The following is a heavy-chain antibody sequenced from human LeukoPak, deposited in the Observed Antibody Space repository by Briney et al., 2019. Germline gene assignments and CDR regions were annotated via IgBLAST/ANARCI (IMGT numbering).Heavy chain of an antibody. Sequence: GGSLTLSCAASGFTFSSYARTWVRQAPGKGLEWISTIRCGGASTYYADSVKGRFTIARDNSKNTLFLQMNSLRAEDTAVYYCAKDQADGYTNYGDYGGQGTLVTVSA. J-gene: IGHJ4*02. CDR1: GFTFSSYA. V-gene: IGHV3-23*01. CDR3: AKDQADGYTNYGDY. D-gene: IGHD5-24*01. CDR2: IRCGGAST.